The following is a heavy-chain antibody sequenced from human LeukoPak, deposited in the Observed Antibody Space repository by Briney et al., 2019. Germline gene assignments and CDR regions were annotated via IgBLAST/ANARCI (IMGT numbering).Heavy chain of an antibody. CDR3: ARGHMVRGVIKGLYYFDY. V-gene: IGHV3-7*01. CDR1: GYTFSSYW. D-gene: IGHD3-10*01. CDR2: IKQDGSEK. Sequence: GGSLRLSFAASGYTFSSYWMSWVRQAPGKGLEWVANIKQDGSEKYYVDSVKGRFTISRDNAKNSLYLQMNSLRAEDTAVYYCARGHMVRGVIKGLYYFDYWGQGTLVTVSS. J-gene: IGHJ4*02.